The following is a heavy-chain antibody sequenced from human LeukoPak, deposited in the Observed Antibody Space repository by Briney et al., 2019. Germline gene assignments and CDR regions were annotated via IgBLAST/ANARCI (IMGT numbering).Heavy chain of an antibody. J-gene: IGHJ4*02. V-gene: IGHV4-39*01. CDR1: GGSISSSSNY. CDR2: IYYTGRT. CDR3: ARGPPYHYDGTGYYFFDF. Sequence: PSETLSLTCSVSGGSISSSSNYWGWIRQPPGKGLQWIGSIYYTGRTHYNPSLNRRVTISVETPKNQFSLKLTSVSAADSAVYYCARGPPYHYDGTGYYFFDFWGQGALVTVSS. D-gene: IGHD3-22*01.